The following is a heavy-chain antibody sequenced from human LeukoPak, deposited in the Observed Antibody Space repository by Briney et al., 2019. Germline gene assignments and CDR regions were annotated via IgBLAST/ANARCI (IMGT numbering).Heavy chain of an antibody. D-gene: IGHD3-10*01. CDR3: ARVSGELPNPYYYYYYGMDV. CDR1: GFTFSDYY. V-gene: IGHV3-11*01. J-gene: IGHJ6*02. CDR2: ISSSGSTI. Sequence: GGSLRLSCAASGFTFSDYYMSWIRQAPGKRLEWVSYISSSGSTIYYADSVKGRFTISRDNTKNSLYLQMNSLRAEDTAVYYCARVSGELPNPYYYYYYGMDVWGQGTTVTVSS.